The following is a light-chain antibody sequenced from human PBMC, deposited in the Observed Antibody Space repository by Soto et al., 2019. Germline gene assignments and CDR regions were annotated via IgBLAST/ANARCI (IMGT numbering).Light chain of an antibody. V-gene: IGKV1-33*01. Sequence: IEIPQSPSSLSASVGDRVTITFHASQDINNYLNWYQQKPGKAPNLLIYDASNLETGVPSRFSGSGSGTDFTFTISRLQAEDLATYYCHQYAHHKTFGPGTRLAN. CDR2: DAS. J-gene: IGKJ5*01. CDR3: HQYAHHKT. CDR1: QDINNY.